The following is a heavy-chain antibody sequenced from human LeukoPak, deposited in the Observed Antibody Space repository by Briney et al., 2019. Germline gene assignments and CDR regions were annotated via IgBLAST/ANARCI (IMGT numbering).Heavy chain of an antibody. CDR1: GYTFKTYW. Sequence: PGGSLRLPCAASGYTFKTYWILWVRQAPGKGLVWVSRIKSDGSSIMYADSVRGRFTISRDNAKNTLYLQMNSLRAEDTAVYDCAIYLDYGGRSNFDHWGQGTLVTVSS. CDR3: AIYLDYGGRSNFDH. J-gene: IGHJ4*02. CDR2: IKSDGSSI. V-gene: IGHV3-74*03. D-gene: IGHD4-23*01.